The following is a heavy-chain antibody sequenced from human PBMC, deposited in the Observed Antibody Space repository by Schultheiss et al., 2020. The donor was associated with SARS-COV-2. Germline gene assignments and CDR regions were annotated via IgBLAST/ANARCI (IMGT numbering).Heavy chain of an antibody. V-gene: IGHV4-61*01. CDR2: IYYSGST. CDR1: GGSVSSGSYY. Sequence: SQTLSLTCTVSGGSVSSGSYYWSWIRQPPGKGLEWIGYIYYSGSTNYNPSLKSRVTISVDTSKNQFSLKLSSVTAADTAVYYCSSSGWYSDYWGQGTLVTVSS. D-gene: IGHD6-19*01. J-gene: IGHJ4*02. CDR3: SSSGWYSDY.